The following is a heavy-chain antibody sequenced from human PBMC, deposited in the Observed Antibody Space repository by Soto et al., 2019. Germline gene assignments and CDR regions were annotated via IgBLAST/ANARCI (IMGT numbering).Heavy chain of an antibody. Sequence: ASVKVSCKASGGTFSSYAISWVRQAPGQGLEWMGGIIPIFGTANYAQKFQGRVTITADESTSTAYMELSSLRSEDTAVYYCARDRTAVAGTCFDYWGQGTLVTVSS. CDR3: ARDRTAVAGTCFDY. J-gene: IGHJ4*02. V-gene: IGHV1-69*13. CDR2: IIPIFGTA. CDR1: GGTFSSYA. D-gene: IGHD6-19*01.